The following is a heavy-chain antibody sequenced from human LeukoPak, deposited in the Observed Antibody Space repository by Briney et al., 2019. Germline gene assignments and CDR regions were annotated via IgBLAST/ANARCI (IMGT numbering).Heavy chain of an antibody. CDR2: IKQDASEK. J-gene: IGHJ6*02. Sequence: GGSLRLSCAASGFTFSSYWVSWVRQAPGKRLEWVANIKQDASEKYYVDSVKGRFTISRDNAKNSLYLQMNSLTAEDTAVYYCGRSMDVWGQGTTVTVSS. CDR3: GRSMDV. CDR1: GFTFSSYW. V-gene: IGHV3-7*03.